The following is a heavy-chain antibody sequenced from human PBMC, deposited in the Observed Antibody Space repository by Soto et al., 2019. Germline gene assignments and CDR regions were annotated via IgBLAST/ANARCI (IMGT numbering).Heavy chain of an antibody. V-gene: IGHV4-4*02. Sequence: QVQLQESSPELVKPSGTLSLTCAVSGDTISSDKWWSWVRQPPGKGLEWIGEIHHSGRTNYNPSLKSRVTILVEKSKNQVSLELSSMTAADTAVYYCARGGDWQFDYWGQGTLVTVSS. CDR2: IHHSGRT. CDR3: ARGGDWQFDY. J-gene: IGHJ4*02. CDR1: GDTISSDKW. D-gene: IGHD2-21*02.